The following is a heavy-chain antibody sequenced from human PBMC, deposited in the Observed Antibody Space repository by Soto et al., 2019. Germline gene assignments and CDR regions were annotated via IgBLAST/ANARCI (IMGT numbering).Heavy chain of an antibody. V-gene: IGHV3-23*01. CDR3: AKGPDYDFWSGYPNWFDP. D-gene: IGHD3-3*01. CDR2: ISGSGGST. Sequence: GGSLRLSCAASGFTFSSYAMSWVRQAPGKGLEWVSAISGSGGSTYYADSVKGRFTISRDNSKNTLYLQMNSLRAEDTAVYYCAKGPDYDFWSGYPNWFDPWGQGTLVTVSS. J-gene: IGHJ5*02. CDR1: GFTFSSYA.